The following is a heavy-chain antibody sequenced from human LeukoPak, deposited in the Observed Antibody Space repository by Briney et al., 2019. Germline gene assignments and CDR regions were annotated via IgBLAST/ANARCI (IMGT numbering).Heavy chain of an antibody. CDR1: GGSFSGYY. J-gene: IGHJ4*02. CDR3: ARAPDDYFDY. Sequence: SETLSLTCAVYGGSFSGYYWSWIRQPPGKGLEWTGEINHSGSTNYNPSLKSRVTISVDTSKNQFSLKLSSVTASDTAVYYCARAPDDYFDYWGQGTLVTVSS. V-gene: IGHV4-34*01. CDR2: INHSGST.